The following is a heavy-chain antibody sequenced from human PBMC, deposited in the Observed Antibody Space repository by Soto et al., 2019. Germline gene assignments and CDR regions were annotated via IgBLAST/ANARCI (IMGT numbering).Heavy chain of an antibody. J-gene: IGHJ5*02. V-gene: IGHV3-23*01. Sequence: GGSLRLSCAVPGLTFSSYAMSWVRQAPGKGLEWVSSISGSGGSTYYADSVKGRFTISRDNAKSSVYLQMNSLRAEDTAVYYCAREGALKPFSSWGQGALVTVSS. CDR2: ISGSGGST. CDR3: AREGALKPFSS. CDR1: GLTFSSYA.